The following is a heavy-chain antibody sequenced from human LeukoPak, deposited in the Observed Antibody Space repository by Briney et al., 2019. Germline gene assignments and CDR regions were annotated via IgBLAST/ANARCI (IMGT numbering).Heavy chain of an antibody. J-gene: IGHJ4*02. CDR2: IYYSGST. CDR3: ARRPHIAAAGTYFDY. V-gene: IGHV4-59*01. Sequence: SETLSLTCTVSGGSISSYYWSWIRQPPGKGLEWIGYIYYSGSTNYNPSLKSRVTISVGTSKNQFSLKLSSVTAADTAVYYCARRPHIAAAGTYFDYWGQGTLVTVSS. D-gene: IGHD6-13*01. CDR1: GGSISSYY.